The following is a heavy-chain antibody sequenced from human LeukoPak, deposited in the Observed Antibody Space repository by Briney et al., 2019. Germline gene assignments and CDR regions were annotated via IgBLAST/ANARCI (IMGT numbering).Heavy chain of an antibody. CDR3: ARYDSSGYLPDY. CDR2: IYYSGST. Sequence: SETLSLTRTVSGGSISSYYWSWIRQPPGKELEWIGYIYYSGSTNYNPSLKSRVTISVDTSKNQISLTLSSVTAADTAVYYCARYDSSGYLPDYWGQGSLVTVSS. J-gene: IGHJ4*02. V-gene: IGHV4-59*01. D-gene: IGHD3-22*01. CDR1: GGSISSYY.